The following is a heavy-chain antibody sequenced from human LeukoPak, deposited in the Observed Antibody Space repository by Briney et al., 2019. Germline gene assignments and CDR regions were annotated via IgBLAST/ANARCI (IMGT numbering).Heavy chain of an antibody. CDR2: INHSGST. V-gene: IGHV4-34*01. CDR3: ARENCSGGSCYSDY. Sequence: SETASLTCAVYGGSFSGYYWSWLRQPPGKGLEWIGEINHSGSTNYNPSLKSRVTISVDTSKNQFSLKLSSVTAADTAVYYCARENCSGGSCYSDYWGQGTLVTVSS. CDR1: GGSFSGYY. D-gene: IGHD2-15*01. J-gene: IGHJ4*02.